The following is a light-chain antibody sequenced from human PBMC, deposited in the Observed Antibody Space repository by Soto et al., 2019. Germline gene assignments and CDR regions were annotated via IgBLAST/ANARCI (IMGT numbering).Light chain of an antibody. V-gene: IGLV1-40*01. CDR3: QSFDKYLSAVV. Sequence: VVTQPPSVSGAPGERVTISCTGSSSDIGAGYRVRWYQQVPGTAPKLLIYDNTNRPSGVSVRFSGSKSGTSASLAISGLQAEDEADYYWQSFDKYLSAVVFGGGTKLTVL. J-gene: IGLJ2*01. CDR2: DNT. CDR1: SSDIGAGYR.